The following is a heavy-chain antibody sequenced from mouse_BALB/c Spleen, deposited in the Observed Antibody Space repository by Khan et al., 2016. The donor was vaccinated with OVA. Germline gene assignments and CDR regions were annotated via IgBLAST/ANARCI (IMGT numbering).Heavy chain of an antibody. CDR1: GFSLTSYG. J-gene: IGHJ4*01. D-gene: IGHD2-1*01. CDR2: IWSGGST. Sequence: QVQLKQSGPGLVQPSQSLSITCTVSGFSLTSYGVPWVRQSPGKGLEWLGVIWSGGSTDYNSAFISRLTISKDNSTSQAFFKMNSLQANDTAIYYCARTYFSYGNYGDYYTMDYWGQGTSVTVSA. CDR3: ARTYFSYGNYGDYYTMDY. V-gene: IGHV2-2*02.